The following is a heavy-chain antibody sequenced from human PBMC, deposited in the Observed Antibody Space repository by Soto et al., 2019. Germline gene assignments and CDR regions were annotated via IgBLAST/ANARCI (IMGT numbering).Heavy chain of an antibody. CDR3: ARVSIAIEYSTTPFDY. CDR1: GYTFTTYG. CDR2: TSGHNGNA. Sequence: HVQLVQSGAEVRKPGDSVKVSCKASGYTFTTYGITWVRQAPGQGLEWLGWTSGHNGNAEYAQKVQGRVTMTTDTSTSTAYMGLRSLRSDDTAVYYCARVSIAIEYSTTPFDYWGQGTLVTVSS. D-gene: IGHD6-13*01. J-gene: IGHJ4*02. V-gene: IGHV1-18*01.